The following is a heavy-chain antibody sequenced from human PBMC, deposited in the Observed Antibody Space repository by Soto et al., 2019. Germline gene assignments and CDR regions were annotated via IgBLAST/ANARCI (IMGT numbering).Heavy chain of an antibody. D-gene: IGHD6-13*01. Sequence: PSETLSLTCTVSGGSISTYFWSWIRQSPGRGLEWIGYIYKSGSTKYNPSLNSRVTIAVDTSKTQFSLKLRSVTAADTAVYYCARDSFPYSSSLGFGYWGQGTLVTVSS. CDR3: ARDSFPYSSSLGFGY. V-gene: IGHV4-59*01. CDR1: GGSISTYF. J-gene: IGHJ4*02. CDR2: IYKSGST.